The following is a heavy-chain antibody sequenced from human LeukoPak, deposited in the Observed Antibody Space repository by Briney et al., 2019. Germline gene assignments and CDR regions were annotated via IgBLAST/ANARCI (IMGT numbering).Heavy chain of an antibody. D-gene: IGHD3-22*01. Sequence: GASVKVSCKASGYTFTSYDINWVRQATGQGLEWMGWMNPNSGNTGYAQKFQGRVTMTRNTSISTAYMELSSLRSEDTAVYYCAGVFDSSGYYPYYFDYWGQGTLVTVSS. J-gene: IGHJ4*02. CDR1: GYTFTSYD. V-gene: IGHV1-8*01. CDR3: AGVFDSSGYYPYYFDY. CDR2: MNPNSGNT.